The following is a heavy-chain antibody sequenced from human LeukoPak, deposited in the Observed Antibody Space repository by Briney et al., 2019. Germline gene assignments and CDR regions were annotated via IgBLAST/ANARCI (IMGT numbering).Heavy chain of an antibody. Sequence: GGSLRLSCAASGFTFSSFPMHWVRQAPGKGLEWVSTINSCGAYTYYADSVRGRFTISRDNSKNTLYLQMNSLRAEDTAVFYCAKRDSSGSYYFDYWGQGTLVTVSS. J-gene: IGHJ4*02. V-gene: IGHV3-23*01. CDR2: INSCGAYT. D-gene: IGHD3-22*01. CDR3: AKRDSSGSYYFDY. CDR1: GFTFSSFP.